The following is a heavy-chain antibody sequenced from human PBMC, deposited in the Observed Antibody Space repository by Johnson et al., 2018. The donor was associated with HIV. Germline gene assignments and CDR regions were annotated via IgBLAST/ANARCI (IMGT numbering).Heavy chain of an antibody. D-gene: IGHD3-22*01. CDR2: IYSGGTT. J-gene: IGHJ3*02. CDR3: VRHWVVESRGPYEGPYDAFDI. Sequence: MQLVESGGGLVQPGGSLRLSCAASGFTVTDKYMSWVRQAPGKGLEWVSVIYSGGTTYYADSSMGRFTISRDNSKNTLFLQLNSLRAEDTAVYYCVRHWVVESRGPYEGPYDAFDIRGQGTVVTVSS. V-gene: IGHV3-66*04. CDR1: GFTVTDKY.